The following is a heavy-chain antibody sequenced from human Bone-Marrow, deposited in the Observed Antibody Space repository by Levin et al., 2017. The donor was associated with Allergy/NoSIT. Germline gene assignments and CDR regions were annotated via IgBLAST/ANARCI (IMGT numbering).Heavy chain of an antibody. CDR1: GFTFTYAW. CDR2: IKSNSDGGIV. V-gene: IGHV3-15*01. CDR3: TTVREKSTHDFDI. Sequence: GESLKISCTASGFTFTYAWMSWVRQAPGKGLEWVGRIKSNSDGGIVDYAAPVKGRFTISRDDSKNMVYLQMISLKTEDTAVYYCTTVREKSTHDFDIWGQGTMVTVSS. J-gene: IGHJ3*02.